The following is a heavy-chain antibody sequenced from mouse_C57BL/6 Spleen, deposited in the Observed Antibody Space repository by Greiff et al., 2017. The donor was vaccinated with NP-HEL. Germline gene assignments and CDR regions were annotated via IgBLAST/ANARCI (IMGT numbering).Heavy chain of an antibody. D-gene: IGHD2-5*01. J-gene: IGHJ1*03. Sequence: EVQLVESEGGLVQPGSSMKLSCTASGFTFSDYYMAWVRQVPEKGLEWVANINYDGSSTYYLDSLKSRFIISRDNAKNILYLQMSSLKSEDTATYYCARDAYYSNYGYFDVWGTGTTVTVSS. V-gene: IGHV5-16*01. CDR1: GFTFSDYY. CDR2: INYDGSST. CDR3: ARDAYYSNYGYFDV.